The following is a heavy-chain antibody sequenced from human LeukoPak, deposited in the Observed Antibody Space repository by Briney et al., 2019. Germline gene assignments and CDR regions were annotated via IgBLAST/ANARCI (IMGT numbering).Heavy chain of an antibody. Sequence: SETLSLTCAVYGGSFSGYYWSWIRQPPGKGLEWIGEINHSGSTNYNPSLKSRVTISVDTCKNQFSLKLSSVTAADTAVYYCARGSTNRGCSYGTLRKNNWFGPWGQGTLVTVSS. J-gene: IGHJ5*02. CDR1: GGSFSGYY. CDR3: ARGSTNRGCSYGTLRKNNWFGP. CDR2: INHSGST. V-gene: IGHV4-34*01. D-gene: IGHD5-18*01.